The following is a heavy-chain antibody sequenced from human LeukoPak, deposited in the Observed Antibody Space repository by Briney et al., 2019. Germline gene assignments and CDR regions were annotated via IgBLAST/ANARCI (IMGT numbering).Heavy chain of an antibody. Sequence: GGSLRLSCAASGXTFSSYGMHWVRQAPGKGLEWVAVISYDGSNKYYADSVKGRFTISRDNSKNTLYLQMNSLRAEDTAVYYCAKDFGRDYYYGMDVWGQGTTVTVSS. D-gene: IGHD2-15*01. V-gene: IGHV3-30*18. J-gene: IGHJ6*02. CDR3: AKDFGRDYYYGMDV. CDR2: ISYDGSNK. CDR1: GXTFSSYG.